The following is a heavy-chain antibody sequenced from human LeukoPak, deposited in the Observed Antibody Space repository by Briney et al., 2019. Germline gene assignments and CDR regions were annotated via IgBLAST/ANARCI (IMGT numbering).Heavy chain of an antibody. CDR3: AKVSYYYDSSGSARWFDP. CDR1: GFTFSSYA. V-gene: IGHV3-23*01. D-gene: IGHD3-22*01. CDR2: ISGSGGST. J-gene: IGHJ5*02. Sequence: GGSLRLSCAASGFTFSSYAMSWVRQAPGKGLEWVSAISGSGGSTYYADSVKGRFTISRDNSKNTLYLQMNSLRAEDTAVYYCAKVSYYYDSSGSARWFDPWGQGTLVTVSS.